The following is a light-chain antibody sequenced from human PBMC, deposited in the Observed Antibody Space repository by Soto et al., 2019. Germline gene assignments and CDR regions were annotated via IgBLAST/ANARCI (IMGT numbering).Light chain of an antibody. Sequence: QSVLTQPPSVSGTPGHKVSISCSGSTSNLGGNTVNWYQQLPRTAPKLLIYTNNQRPSGVPDRFSGSKSGTSASLAISDLRSEDEADFYCAAWDDSLNAEVFGGGTKLTVL. V-gene: IGLV1-44*01. CDR1: TSNLGGNT. CDR3: AAWDDSLNAEV. J-gene: IGLJ2*01. CDR2: TNN.